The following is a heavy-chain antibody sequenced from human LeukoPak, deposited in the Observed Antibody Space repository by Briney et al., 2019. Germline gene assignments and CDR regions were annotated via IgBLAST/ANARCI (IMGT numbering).Heavy chain of an antibody. CDR3: ARVGVGMYHFDH. CDR2: ITPDGSTT. Sequence: SRITPDGSTTTYADSVEGRFTISRDNAKNTLYLQMSSLRAEDTAVYYCARVGVGMYHFDHWGQGTLVTVSS. D-gene: IGHD2-2*01. J-gene: IGHJ4*02. V-gene: IGHV3-74*01.